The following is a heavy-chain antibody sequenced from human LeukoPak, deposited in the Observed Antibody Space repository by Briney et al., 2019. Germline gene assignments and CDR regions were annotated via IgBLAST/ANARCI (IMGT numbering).Heavy chain of an antibody. CDR2: ISSSSSYI. V-gene: IGHV3-21*01. CDR1: GFTFSSYS. Sequence: PGGSLRLSCAASGFTFSSYSMNWVRQAPGKGLEWVSSISSSSSYIYYADSVKGRFTISRDNAKNSLYLQMNSLRAEDTAAYYCASPTFDTTVARVDRAFDIWGQGTMVTVSS. D-gene: IGHD4-17*01. CDR3: ASPTFDTTVARVDRAFDI. J-gene: IGHJ3*02.